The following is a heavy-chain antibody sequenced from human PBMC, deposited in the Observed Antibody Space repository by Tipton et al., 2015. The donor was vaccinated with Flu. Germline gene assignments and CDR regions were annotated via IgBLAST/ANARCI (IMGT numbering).Heavy chain of an antibody. Sequence: TLSLTCTVSGDSINTGGAYWTWIRQRPGQGLEWIGGIYYSGSTYYNPSLESRVSISVDTSRNYVSLKVKPVTAADTAIYYCARDQGFGGGLSYDYYAMDVWGQGTTVTVSS. V-gene: IGHV4-31*03. D-gene: IGHD3-10*01. CDR3: ARDQGFGGGLSYDYYAMDV. CDR1: GDSINTGGAY. J-gene: IGHJ6*02. CDR2: IYYSGST.